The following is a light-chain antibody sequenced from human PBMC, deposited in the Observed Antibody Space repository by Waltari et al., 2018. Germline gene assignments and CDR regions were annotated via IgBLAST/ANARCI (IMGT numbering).Light chain of an antibody. J-gene: IGKJ5*01. V-gene: IGKV1-5*03. Sequence: TQSPSTLSASVGDRVTITCRASQTISSWLAWYQQQPGKAPRLLIYRASTLESGVPSRFSGSGSGTEFTLTISSLQPDDFATYYCQQYNSYSITFGQGTRLEIK. CDR1: QTISSW. CDR3: QQYNSYSIT. CDR2: RAS.